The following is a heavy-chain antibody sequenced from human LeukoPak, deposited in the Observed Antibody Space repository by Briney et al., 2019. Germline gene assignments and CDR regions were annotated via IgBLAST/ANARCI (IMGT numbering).Heavy chain of an antibody. J-gene: IGHJ4*02. CDR1: GGSVSSWY. D-gene: IGHD6-19*01. Sequence: SETLSLTCTVSGGSVSSWYWSWIRQPPGKGLEWIGYIYDSGNTNYNPSLKSRVTISIDTSKNQFSLRLTSVTAADTATYYCARETSLTGYASGLGFNYWGQGILVTVS. CDR2: IYDSGNT. CDR3: ARETSLTGYASGLGFNY. V-gene: IGHV4-59*02.